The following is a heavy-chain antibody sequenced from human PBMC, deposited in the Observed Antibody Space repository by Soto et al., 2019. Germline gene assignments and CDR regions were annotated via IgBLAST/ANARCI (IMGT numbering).Heavy chain of an antibody. Sequence: WGSLRLSCAASGFTFSNYDINWVRQAPGKGPEWISHISSSGGIIYYADSVKGRFTISRDNAKNSLYLQMNSLRGEDTAVYYCAREGSVSSSDYYAYYYGMDVWGQGTTVTVSS. J-gene: IGHJ6*02. CDR3: AREGSVSSSDYYAYYYGMDV. CDR1: GFTFSNYD. CDR2: ISSSGGII. V-gene: IGHV3-48*03. D-gene: IGHD3-10*01.